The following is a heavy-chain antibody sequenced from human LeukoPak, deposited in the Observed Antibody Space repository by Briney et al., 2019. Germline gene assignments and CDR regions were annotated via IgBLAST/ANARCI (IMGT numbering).Heavy chain of an antibody. CDR2: IIPIFGTA. CDR1: GGTFSSYA. V-gene: IGHV1-69*05. D-gene: IGHD5-12*01. Sequence: SVKVSCKAPGGTFSSYAISWVRQAPGQGLEWMGGIIPIFGTANYAQKLQGRVTITTDESTSTAYMELSSLRSEDTAVYYCAALEGLRPGYFDYWGQGTLVTVSS. CDR3: AALEGLRPGYFDY. J-gene: IGHJ4*02.